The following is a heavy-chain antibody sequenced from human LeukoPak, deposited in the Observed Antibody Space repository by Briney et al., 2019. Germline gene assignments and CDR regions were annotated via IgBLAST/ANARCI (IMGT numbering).Heavy chain of an antibody. Sequence: PGRSLRLSCAASGFTFSSYAMHWVRQAPGKGLEWVAVISYDGSNEYYADSVKGRFTISRDNSKNTLNLQMNSLRAEDTAVYYCARARDYYYYYMDVWGKGTTVTVSS. J-gene: IGHJ6*03. CDR1: GFTFSSYA. V-gene: IGHV3-30*01. CDR2: ISYDGSNE. CDR3: ARARDYYYYYMDV.